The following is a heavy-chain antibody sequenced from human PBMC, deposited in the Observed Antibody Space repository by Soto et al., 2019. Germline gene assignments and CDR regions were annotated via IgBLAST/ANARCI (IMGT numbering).Heavy chain of an antibody. Sequence: ASVKVSCKASGYSFTNYGIHWVRQAPGQRLEWMGWINAYNGNTKYSQKFQGGVTFTRDTSARTVYMEMSSLRSEDAAVYFCARDLDDILTGPNFDPWGQGTLVTVSS. CDR1: GYSFTNYG. CDR2: INAYNGNT. J-gene: IGHJ5*02. CDR3: ARDLDDILTGPNFDP. V-gene: IGHV1-3*01. D-gene: IGHD3-9*01.